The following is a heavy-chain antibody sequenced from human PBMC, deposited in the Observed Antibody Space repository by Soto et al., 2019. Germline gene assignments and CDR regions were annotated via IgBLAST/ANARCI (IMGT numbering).Heavy chain of an antibody. Sequence: QVQLVESGGGVVQPGRSLRLSCAASGFTFSSYAMHWVRQAPGKGLAWVAVISYDGSNKYYADSVKGRFTISRDNSKNTLYLQMNSLRAEDTAVYYCAREARITMIVVGLDYWGQGTLVTVSS. CDR1: GFTFSSYA. V-gene: IGHV3-30-3*01. CDR3: AREARITMIVVGLDY. D-gene: IGHD3-22*01. CDR2: ISYDGSNK. J-gene: IGHJ4*02.